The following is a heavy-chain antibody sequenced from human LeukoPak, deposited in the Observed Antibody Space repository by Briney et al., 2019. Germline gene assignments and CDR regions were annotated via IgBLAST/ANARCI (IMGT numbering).Heavy chain of an antibody. V-gene: IGHV1-46*01. CDR1: GYTFTSYY. J-gene: IGHJ5*02. CDR2: INPSGGST. D-gene: IGHD3-22*01. CDR3: ARGYYYDSSGYYRGWFDP. Sequence: ASVKVSCKASGYTFTSYYMHWVRQAPGQGLEWMGIINPSGGSTSYAQKFQGRVTMTRDTSISTAYMELSRLRSDDTAVYYCARGYYYDSSGYYRGWFDPWGQGTLVTVSS.